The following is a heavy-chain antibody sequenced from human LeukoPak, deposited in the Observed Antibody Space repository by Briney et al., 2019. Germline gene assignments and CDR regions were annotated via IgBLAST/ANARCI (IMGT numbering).Heavy chain of an antibody. CDR1: GFTFSGHN. J-gene: IGHJ4*02. V-gene: IGHV3-48*04. CDR3: ARAMSTFGGVRNYFDS. D-gene: IGHD3-16*01. CDR2: VSISSGTI. Sequence: PEGSLRLSCAASGFTFSGHNMNWVRQAPGKGLEWISFVSISSGTIYSADSVNGRFRISRGNAKSSLDLEMNSLRAEDTAVYYCARAMSTFGGVRNYFDSWGQGTLVTVSS.